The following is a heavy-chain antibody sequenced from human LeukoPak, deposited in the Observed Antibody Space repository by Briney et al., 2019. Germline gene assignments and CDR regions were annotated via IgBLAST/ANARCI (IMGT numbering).Heavy chain of an antibody. CDR2: IKQDGSEK. V-gene: IGHV3-7*01. D-gene: IGHD2-2*01. J-gene: IGHJ5*02. CDR1: GFTFSSYW. CDR3: ARGGKELGYCSSTSCRNWFDP. Sequence: GGSLRLSCAASGFTFSSYWMSWVRQAPGKGLEWVANIKQDGSEKNYVDSAKGRFTISRDNAKNSLYLQMNSLRAEDTAVYYCARGGKELGYCSSTSCRNWFDPWGQGTLVTVSS.